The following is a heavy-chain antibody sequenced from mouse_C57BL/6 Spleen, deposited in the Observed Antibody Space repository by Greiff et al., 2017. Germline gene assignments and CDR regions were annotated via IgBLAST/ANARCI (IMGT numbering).Heavy chain of an antibody. D-gene: IGHD1-1*01. V-gene: IGHV3-1*01. CDR3: ARQGSSYPFAY. Sequence: VQLKESGPGMVKPSQSLSLTCTVTGYSITSGYDWHWIRHFPGNKLEWMGYISYSGSTNYNPSLKSRISITHDTSKNHFFLKLNSVTTEDTATYYCARQGSSYPFAYWGQGTLVTVSA. J-gene: IGHJ3*01. CDR1: GYSITSGYD. CDR2: ISYSGST.